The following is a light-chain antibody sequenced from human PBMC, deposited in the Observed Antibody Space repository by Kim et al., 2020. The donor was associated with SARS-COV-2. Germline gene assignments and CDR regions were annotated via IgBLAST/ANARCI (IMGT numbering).Light chain of an antibody. CDR1: RDISNS. V-gene: IGKV1-17*03. CDR3: RQHSNYPRT. Sequence: AAVGDSITTTSRQSRDISNSLAWFQQRPGKVPRRLIYAASSLQSGVPSRFSGSGAWTEFTLTISSLQPEDFAAYYCRQHSNYPRTFGEGTKVEIK. CDR2: AAS. J-gene: IGKJ4*02.